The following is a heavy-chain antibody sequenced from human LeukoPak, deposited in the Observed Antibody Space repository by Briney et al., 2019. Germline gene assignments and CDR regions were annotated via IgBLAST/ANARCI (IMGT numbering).Heavy chain of an antibody. V-gene: IGHV4-34*01. CDR3: GRSEDAFDI. J-gene: IGHJ3*02. CDR1: GGSFSGYF. CDR2: VNYNGS. Sequence: SETLSLTCAVYGGSFSGYFWSWIRQPPGKGLEWLGEVNYNGSYYNPSLKCRVTMSVDTSKNQFSLKLRSVTAADTAVYYCGRSEDAFDIWGQGTMVTVSS.